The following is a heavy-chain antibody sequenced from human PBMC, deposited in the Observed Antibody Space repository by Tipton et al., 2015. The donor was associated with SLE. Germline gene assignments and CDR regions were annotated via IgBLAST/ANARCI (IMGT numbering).Heavy chain of an antibody. CDR3: AREFLNPVTTVHYYFDL. CDR1: GGSISSSNYY. D-gene: IGHD4-17*01. V-gene: IGHV4-39*07. Sequence: TLSLTCTVSGGSISSSNYYWGWIRQPPGKGLEWIGTIYYTGNTYYSPSLKSRITISLDTSKNQFSLKLISVTAADTAVYYCAREFLNPVTTVHYYFDLWGRGTLVTVSS. CDR2: IYYTGNT. J-gene: IGHJ2*01.